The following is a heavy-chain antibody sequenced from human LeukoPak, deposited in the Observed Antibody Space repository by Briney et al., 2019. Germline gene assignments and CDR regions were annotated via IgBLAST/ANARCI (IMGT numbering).Heavy chain of an antibody. D-gene: IGHD3-3*01. V-gene: IGHV3-7*01. CDR1: GFSFSYYW. CDR2: IKQDGSEK. J-gene: IGHJ5*02. CDR3: ARDAEVGTLFGVLSRYNWFDP. Sequence: GSLRLSCAASGFSFSYYWMSWVRQAPGKGLEWVANIKQDGSEKYYVDSVKGRFTISRDNAKKSLYLQMSSLRAEDTAVYYCARDAEVGTLFGVLSRYNWFDPWGQGALATVSS.